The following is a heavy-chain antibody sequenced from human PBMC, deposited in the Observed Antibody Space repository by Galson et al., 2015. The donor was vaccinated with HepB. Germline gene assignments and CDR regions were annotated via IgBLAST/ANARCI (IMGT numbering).Heavy chain of an antibody. D-gene: IGHD6-13*01. CDR3: ARSALVREEPDTAAGNAFDI. J-gene: IGHJ3*02. V-gene: IGHV3-23*01. Sequence: SLRLSCAASGFTFSSYALSWVRQAPGKRLEWVSAISGSGGSTYYADSVKGRFTISRDNSKNTLYLQMNSLRAEDTAVYYCARSALVREEPDTAAGNAFDIWGQGTMVTVSS. CDR2: ISGSGGST. CDR1: GFTFSSYA.